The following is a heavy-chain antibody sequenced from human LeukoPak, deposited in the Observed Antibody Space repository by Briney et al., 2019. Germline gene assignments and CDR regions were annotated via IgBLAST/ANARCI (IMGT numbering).Heavy chain of an antibody. D-gene: IGHD3-9*01. J-gene: IGHJ5*02. CDR2: ISSSSSYI. V-gene: IGHV3-21*04. Sequence: KPGGSLSLSCAASGFTFSSYSMNWVRQAPGKGLEWVSSISSSSSYIYYAVSLKGRFTISRDNSKNTLYLQMNSLRAEDTAVYYCAKGTKAHILTAYMRDRWFDPWGQGTLVTVSS. CDR3: AKGTKAHILTAYMRDRWFDP. CDR1: GFTFSSYS.